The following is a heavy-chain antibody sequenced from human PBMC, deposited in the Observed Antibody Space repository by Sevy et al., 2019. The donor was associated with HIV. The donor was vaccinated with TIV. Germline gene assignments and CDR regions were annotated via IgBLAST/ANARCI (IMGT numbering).Heavy chain of an antibody. D-gene: IGHD6-13*01. CDR3: TTDPGFIPWYVLQH. Sequence: GGSLRLSCAASGFTFADAWMTWVRQAPGKGLEWVGRIKSKADGGTADYPAPVKARFTISRDDSKNTLYLQMNSLKTEDTAVYYSTTDPGFIPWYVLQHWGKGSLVTVSS. J-gene: IGHJ1*01. V-gene: IGHV3-15*01. CDR2: IKSKADGGTA. CDR1: GFTFADAW.